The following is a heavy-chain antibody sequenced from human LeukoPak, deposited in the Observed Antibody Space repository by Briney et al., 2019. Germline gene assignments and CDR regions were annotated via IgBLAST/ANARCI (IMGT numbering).Heavy chain of an antibody. J-gene: IGHJ4*02. CDR2: ISYDGSNK. D-gene: IGHD4-4*01. CDR1: GFTFSSYA. Sequence: GGSLRLSCAASGFTFSSYAMHWVRQAPGKGLEWVAVISYDGSNKYYADSVKGRFTISRDNSKNTLYLQMNSLRAEDTAVYYCARGYSNIDYWGQGTLVTVSS. CDR3: ARGYSNIDY. V-gene: IGHV3-30-3*01.